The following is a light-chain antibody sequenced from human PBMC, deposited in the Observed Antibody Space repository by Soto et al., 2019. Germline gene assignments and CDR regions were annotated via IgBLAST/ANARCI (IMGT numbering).Light chain of an antibody. Sequence: DIQTTQSPSTLSASVGDRVTITCRASHSISSWLAWYQQKPGKAPKLLIFDASSLESGVPSRFSGSGSGTEFTLTLSSLQPDDFATYYCQQYNSYSFGQGTKLEIK. CDR1: HSISSW. CDR3: QQYNSYS. V-gene: IGKV1-5*01. CDR2: DAS. J-gene: IGKJ2*01.